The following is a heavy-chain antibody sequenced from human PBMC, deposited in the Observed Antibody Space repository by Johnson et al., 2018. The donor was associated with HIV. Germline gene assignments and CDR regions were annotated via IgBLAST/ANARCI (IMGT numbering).Heavy chain of an antibody. CDR1: GFTFSSYA. CDR3: ARERPMDAFDI. D-gene: IGHD2-2*01. Sequence: QVQLVESGGDLIKPGGSLRLSCAVSGFTFSSYAMHWVRQAPGKGLEWVAVISYDGSNKYYADSVKGRFTISRDNAKNSLYLQMNSLSAEETAVYYCARERPMDAFDIWGQGTMVTVSA. CDR2: ISYDGSNK. J-gene: IGHJ3*02. V-gene: IGHV3-30-3*01.